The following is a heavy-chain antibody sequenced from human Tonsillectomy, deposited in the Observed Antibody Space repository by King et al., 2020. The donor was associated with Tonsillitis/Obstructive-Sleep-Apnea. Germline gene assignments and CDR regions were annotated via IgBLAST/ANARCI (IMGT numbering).Heavy chain of an antibody. J-gene: IGHJ4*02. CDR3: AKEDSGRYPKN. CDR2: INPNSGDT. V-gene: IGHV1-2*02. D-gene: IGHD3-10*01. CDR1: GYTFTGYY. Sequence: VQLVESGAEVKKPGASVRVSCKASGYTFTGYYIHWVRQAPGQGLEWMGWINPNSGDTNYAQNFQGRLTMTRDTSISTAYMDLSRLRSDDTAVYDCAKEDSGRYPKNWGQGTLVTVSS.